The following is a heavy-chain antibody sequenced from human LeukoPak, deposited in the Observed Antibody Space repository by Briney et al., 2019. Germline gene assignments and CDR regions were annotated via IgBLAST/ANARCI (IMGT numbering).Heavy chain of an antibody. CDR3: TTDLGTYYHGSQRLIPIDY. CDR2: IKSKTDGETT. D-gene: IGHD3-10*01. CDR1: GFTFTNAW. Sequence: PGGSLRLSCVDSGFTFTNAWMSWVRQAPGKGLKWIGRIKSKTDGETTNYAEPVRGRFTISRDDSKSAVYLQMNSLKIEDTAVYYCTTDLGTYYHGSQRLIPIDYWGQGTLVTVSS. V-gene: IGHV3-15*01. J-gene: IGHJ4*02.